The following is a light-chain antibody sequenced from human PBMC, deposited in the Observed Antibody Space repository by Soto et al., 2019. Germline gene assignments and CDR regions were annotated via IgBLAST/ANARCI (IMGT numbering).Light chain of an antibody. J-gene: IGLJ2*01. V-gene: IGLV1-44*01. CDR3: AAWDDSLNGVV. CDR1: SSNIGRNT. Sequence: QSVLTQPPSGSGTPGQRVTISCSGSSSNIGRNTVNWYQQIPGTAPKLLMYTDNQRPSGVPARFPASKSGTSASLAISGLQSEDEADYYCAAWDDSLNGVVFGGGTKLTVL. CDR2: TDN.